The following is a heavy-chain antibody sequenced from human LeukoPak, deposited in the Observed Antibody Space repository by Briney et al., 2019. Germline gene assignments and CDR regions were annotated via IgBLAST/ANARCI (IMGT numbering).Heavy chain of an antibody. J-gene: IGHJ4*02. CDR2: ISSNGRSI. D-gene: IGHD6-13*01. Sequence: GGSLRLSCAASGFTFSNYYMSWIRQAPGKGLEWVSYISSNGRSISYADSVKGRFTISRDNAKNSLYLQMNSLRAEDTPVYYCAREISAAGIDYWGQGTLVTVSS. CDR3: AREISAAGIDY. V-gene: IGHV3-11*01. CDR1: GFTFSNYY.